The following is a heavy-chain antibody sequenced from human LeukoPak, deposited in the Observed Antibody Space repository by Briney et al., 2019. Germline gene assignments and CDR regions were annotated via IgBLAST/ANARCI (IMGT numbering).Heavy chain of an antibody. Sequence: GGSLRLSCAVSGFTFSSYGMTWVRQAPGKGLEWVSSINGNGGSTHYADSVKGRFTISRDNSKNTLYLQVNSLRVEDTATYYCARIRSYRTGWYPGGYCGQGTLVTVSP. CDR2: INGNGGST. D-gene: IGHD6-19*01. J-gene: IGHJ4*02. V-gene: IGHV3-23*01. CDR1: GFTFSSYG. CDR3: ARIRSYRTGWYPGGY.